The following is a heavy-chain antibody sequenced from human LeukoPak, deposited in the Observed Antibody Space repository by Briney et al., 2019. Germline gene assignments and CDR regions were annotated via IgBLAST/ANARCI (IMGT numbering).Heavy chain of an antibody. V-gene: IGHV4-34*01. CDR1: GGSISSYY. CDR3: ARAQDCSSTSCYTGGSWFDP. Sequence: PSETLSLTCTVSGGSISSYYWSWIRQPPGKGLEWIGEINHSGSTNYNPSLKSRVTISVDTSKNQFSLKLSSVTAADTAVYYCARAQDCSSTSCYTGGSWFDPWGQGTLVTVSS. J-gene: IGHJ5*02. CDR2: INHSGST. D-gene: IGHD2-2*02.